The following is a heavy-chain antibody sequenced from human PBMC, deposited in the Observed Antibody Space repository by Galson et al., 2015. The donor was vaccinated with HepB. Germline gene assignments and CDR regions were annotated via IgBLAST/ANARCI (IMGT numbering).Heavy chain of an antibody. D-gene: IGHD2-15*01. CDR2: ISGSGGST. Sequence: SLRLSCAASGFTFSSYAMSWVRQAPGKGLEWVSAISGSGGSTYYADSVKGRFTISRDNSKNTLYLQMNSLRAEDSAVYYCAKGGLRSSYHYYYYMDVWGKGTTVTVSS. J-gene: IGHJ6*03. V-gene: IGHV3-23*01. CDR1: GFTFSSYA. CDR3: AKGGLRSSYHYYYYMDV.